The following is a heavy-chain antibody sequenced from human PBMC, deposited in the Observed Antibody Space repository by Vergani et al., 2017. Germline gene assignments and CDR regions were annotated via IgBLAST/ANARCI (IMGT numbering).Heavy chain of an antibody. CDR3: ASRYYGSGTYGY. CDR1: GGSISSSRYY. V-gene: IGHV4-39*01. D-gene: IGHD3-10*01. CDR2: IYYSGST. Sequence: QLQLQESGPGLVKPSETLSLTCTVSGGSISSSRYYWGWIRQPPGKGLEWIWRIYYSGSTYYNPSLKSRVTISVDTSTNQFSLKLSYVTAADTAVYYCASRYYGSGTYGYWGQGTLVTVSS. J-gene: IGHJ4*02.